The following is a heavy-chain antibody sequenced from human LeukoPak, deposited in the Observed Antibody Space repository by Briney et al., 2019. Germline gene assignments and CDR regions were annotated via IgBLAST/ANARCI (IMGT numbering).Heavy chain of an antibody. CDR3: ANSATGVTRAFDI. CDR1: GFTFSSYA. J-gene: IGHJ3*02. D-gene: IGHD2-8*01. Sequence: GGSLRLSCAASGFTFSSYAMSWVRQAPGRGLEWVSAITGGGSSTFYADSVNGRFAISRDNSKNTLYLQMNSLRAEDTAVYYCANSATGVTRAFDIWGQGTMVTVSS. CDR2: ITGGGSST. V-gene: IGHV3-23*01.